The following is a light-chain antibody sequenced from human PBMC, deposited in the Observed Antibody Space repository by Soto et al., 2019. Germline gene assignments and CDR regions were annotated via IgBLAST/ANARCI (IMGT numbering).Light chain of an antibody. CDR1: GSDIATFNY. V-gene: IGLV2-14*01. CDR2: QVT. J-gene: IGLJ1*01. CDR3: TSYSSSSFYV. Sequence: QSALAQPASVSGSPGQSITISCTGSGSDIATFNYVSWYQQYPGKAPKLLIYQVTSRASGVSHRFSGSKSGNTAALTISGLQPEDEAEYYCTSYSSSSFYVFGTGTKVTVL.